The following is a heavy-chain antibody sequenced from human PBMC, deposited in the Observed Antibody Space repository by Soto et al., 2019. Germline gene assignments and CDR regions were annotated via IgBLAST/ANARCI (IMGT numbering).Heavy chain of an antibody. CDR1: GFTFSSYA. Sequence: PGGSLRLSCVGSGFTFSSYAMRWVRQAPGKGLEWVSAIGSSGANTHYADSVKGRFTISRDNSKNTVYLQMNSLRAEDTAVYYCAKAFGTYYFDYWGQGTVVTVSS. CDR3: AKAFGTYYFDY. CDR2: IGSSGANT. J-gene: IGHJ4*01. V-gene: IGHV3-23*01. D-gene: IGHD3-10*01.